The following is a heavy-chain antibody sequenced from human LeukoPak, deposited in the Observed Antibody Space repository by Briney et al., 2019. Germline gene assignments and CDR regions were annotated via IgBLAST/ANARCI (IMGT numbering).Heavy chain of an antibody. J-gene: IGHJ6*02. CDR1: GFTFNNCA. D-gene: IGHD2-15*01. Sequence: GGSLRLSCAASGFTFNNCAMTWVRQAPGNGLEWVSAVSGRGDATYYADSVKGRFTISRDDSKNTLYLQMNSLRAEDTAVYHCAKAPPAATNYYYGMDVWGQGTTVTVSS. V-gene: IGHV3-23*01. CDR3: AKAPPAATNYYYGMDV. CDR2: VSGRGDAT.